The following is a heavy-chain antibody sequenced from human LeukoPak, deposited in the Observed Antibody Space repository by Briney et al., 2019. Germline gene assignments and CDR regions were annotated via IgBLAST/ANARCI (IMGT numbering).Heavy chain of an antibody. CDR1: GFTFSSYA. Sequence: PGGSLRLSCAASGFTFSSYAMHWVRQAPGKGLEWVAVISYDGSNKYYADSVKGRFTISRDNSKNTLYLQMNSLRAEDTAVYYCAKDYSVDAVVPAALFDYWGQGTLVTVSS. J-gene: IGHJ4*02. V-gene: IGHV3-30*01. CDR2: ISYDGSNK. CDR3: AKDYSVDAVVPAALFDY. D-gene: IGHD2-2*01.